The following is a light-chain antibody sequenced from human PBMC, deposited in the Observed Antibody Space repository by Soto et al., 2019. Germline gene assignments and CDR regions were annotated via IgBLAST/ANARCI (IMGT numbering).Light chain of an antibody. Sequence: DIQLTQSPSFLSASVGDRVAITCRASQGISSYLAWYQQKAGKAPKLLIYAASTLQRGVPSRFSGSGSGTEFTLTISSLQPDDFATYYCQHYNSYSEAFGQGTKVDIK. CDR3: QHYNSYSEA. CDR2: AAS. J-gene: IGKJ1*01. V-gene: IGKV1-9*01. CDR1: QGISSY.